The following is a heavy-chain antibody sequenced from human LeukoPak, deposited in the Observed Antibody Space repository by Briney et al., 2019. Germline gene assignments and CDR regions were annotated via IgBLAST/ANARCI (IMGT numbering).Heavy chain of an antibody. CDR3: ARAERGYDILTGYSKYYFDY. CDR2: ISSYNGNT. V-gene: IGHV1-18*01. D-gene: IGHD3-9*01. Sequence: ASVKVSCKASDYTFIADGISWVRQAPGQGLEWMGWISSYNGNTNYAQKFQGRVTMTTDTSTSTAYMELRSLRSDDTAVYYCARAERGYDILTGYSKYYFDYWGQGTLIIVSS. J-gene: IGHJ4*02. CDR1: DYTFIADG.